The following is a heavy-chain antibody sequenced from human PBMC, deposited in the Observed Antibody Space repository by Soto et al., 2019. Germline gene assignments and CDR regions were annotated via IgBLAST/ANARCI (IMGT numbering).Heavy chain of an antibody. CDR2: ISGSGGST. J-gene: IGHJ4*02. CDR1: GFTFSSYA. V-gene: IGHV3-23*01. Sequence: VGSLRLSCAASGFTFSSYAMSWVRQAPGKGLEWVSAISGSGGSTYYADSVKGRFTISRDNSKNTLYLQMNSLRAEDTAVYYCAKDEVTPDRENYFDYWGQGTLVTVSS. CDR3: AKDEVTPDRENYFDY.